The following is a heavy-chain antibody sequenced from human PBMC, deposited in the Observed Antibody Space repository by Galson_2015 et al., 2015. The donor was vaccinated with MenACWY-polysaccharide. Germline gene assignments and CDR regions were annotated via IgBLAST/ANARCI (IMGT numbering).Heavy chain of an antibody. J-gene: IGHJ4*02. V-gene: IGHV3-30*18. CDR2: TVYHGRDQ. Sequence: SLRLSCAASGFTFRSYDMHWVRQAPGKGLQWVARTVYHGRDQDYADSVKGRFTISRDNSENTLSLQMNGLRVDDTAIYYCVKGGVAAAGTSHLDYWGQGVLVSVSS. CDR3: VKGGVAAAGTSHLDY. D-gene: IGHD6-13*01. CDR1: GFTFRSYD.